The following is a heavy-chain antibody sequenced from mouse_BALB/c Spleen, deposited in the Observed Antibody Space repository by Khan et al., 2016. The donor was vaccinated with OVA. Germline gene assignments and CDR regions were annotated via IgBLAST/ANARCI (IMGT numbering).Heavy chain of an antibody. J-gene: IGHJ3*01. CDR3: ASHLTGSFAY. Sequence: VQLQQSGGDLVKPGGSLKLSCAASGFTFSNYSMSWVRQTPDKRLEWVATISSDGDYTYFPDSVKGRFTISRDNAKNTLNLQMSSLKSEDTALYYCASHLTGSFAYWGQGTLVTVSA. CDR1: GFTFSNYS. D-gene: IGHD4-1*01. CDR2: ISSDGDYT. V-gene: IGHV5-6*01.